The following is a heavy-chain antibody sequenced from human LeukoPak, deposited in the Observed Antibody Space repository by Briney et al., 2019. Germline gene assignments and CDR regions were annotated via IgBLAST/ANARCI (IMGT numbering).Heavy chain of an antibody. Sequence: PSETLSLTCTVSGXSISSYYWSWIRQPPGKGLEWIGYIYYSGSTNYNPSLKSRVTISVDTSKNQFSLKLSSVTAADTAVYYCASWGYGDYEVGGDYWGQGTLVTVSS. CDR1: GXSISSYY. D-gene: IGHD4-17*01. CDR3: ASWGYGDYEVGGDY. J-gene: IGHJ4*02. V-gene: IGHV4-59*01. CDR2: IYYSGST.